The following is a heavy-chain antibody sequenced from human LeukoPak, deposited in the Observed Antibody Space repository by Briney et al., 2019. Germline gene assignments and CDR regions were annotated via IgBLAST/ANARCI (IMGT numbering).Heavy chain of an antibody. CDR1: GGSVSSYY. J-gene: IGHJ6*03. D-gene: IGHD3-3*01. V-gene: IGHV4-59*02. CDR2: IYYSGST. CDR3: ARGSDFWSGYHPPGYMDV. Sequence: SETLSLTCTVSGGSVSSYYWSWIRQPPGKGLEWIGYIYYSGSTNYNPSLKSRVTISVDTSKNQFSLKLSSVTAADTAVYYCARGSDFWSGYHPPGYMDVWGKGTTVTVSS.